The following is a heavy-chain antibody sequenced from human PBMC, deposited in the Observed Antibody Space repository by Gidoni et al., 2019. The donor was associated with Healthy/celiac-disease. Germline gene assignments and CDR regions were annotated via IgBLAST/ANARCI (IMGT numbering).Heavy chain of an antibody. V-gene: IGHV3-23*01. CDR3: AKLVITFGGVIGDWFDP. CDR1: GFTFSSDA. Sequence: EVQLLESGGGLVQPGGSLRLSCAASGFTFSSDAMSWVRQAPGKGLEWVSAIGGSGGSTYYADSVKGRFTISRDNSKNTLYLQMNSLRAEDTAVYYCAKLVITFGGVIGDWFDPWGQGTLVTVSS. CDR2: IGGSGGST. J-gene: IGHJ5*02. D-gene: IGHD3-16*01.